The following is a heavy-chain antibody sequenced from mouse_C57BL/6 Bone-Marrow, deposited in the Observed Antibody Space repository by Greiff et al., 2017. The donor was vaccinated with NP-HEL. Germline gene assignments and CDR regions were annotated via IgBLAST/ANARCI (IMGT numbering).Heavy chain of an antibody. CDR3: ARSLYGSSYDWYFDV. CDR2: IWSGGST. J-gene: IGHJ1*03. D-gene: IGHD1-1*01. V-gene: IGHV2-2*01. Sequence: QVQLQQSGPGLVQPSQSLSITCTVSGFSLTSYGVHWVRQSPGKGLEWLGVIWSGGSTDYNVAFISRLSISKDNSKSQVFFKMNSLQADDTAIYYCARSLYGSSYDWYFDVWGTGTTVTVSS. CDR1: GFSLTSYG.